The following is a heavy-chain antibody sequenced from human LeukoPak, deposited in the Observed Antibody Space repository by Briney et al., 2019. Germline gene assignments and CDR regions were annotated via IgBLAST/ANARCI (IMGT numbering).Heavy chain of an antibody. D-gene: IGHD2-2*01. CDR2: ISYDGSNK. V-gene: IGHV3-30-3*01. CDR3: ARDSRYCSSTSCPSDY. J-gene: IGHJ4*02. CDR1: GFTFSSYW. Sequence: PGGSLRLSCAASGFTFSSYWMHWVRQAPGKGLEWVAVISYDGSNKYYADSVKGRFTISRDNSKNTLYLQMNSLRAEDTAVYYCARDSRYCSSTSCPSDYWGQGTLVTVPS.